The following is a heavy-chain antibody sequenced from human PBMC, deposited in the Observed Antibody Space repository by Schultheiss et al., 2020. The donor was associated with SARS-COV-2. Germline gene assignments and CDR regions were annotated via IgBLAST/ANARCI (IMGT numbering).Heavy chain of an antibody. V-gene: IGHV4-28*03. CDR1: GGSISSSNW. J-gene: IGHJ5*02. Sequence: SQTLSLTCAVSGGSISSSNWWGWIRQPPGKGLEWIGYIYYSGSTDYNPSLKSRVTISVDTSKNQFSLKLSSVTAADTAVYYCARERRSLWQWLVWFDPWGQGTLVTVSS. CDR2: IYYSGST. CDR3: ARERRSLWQWLVWFDP. D-gene: IGHD6-19*01.